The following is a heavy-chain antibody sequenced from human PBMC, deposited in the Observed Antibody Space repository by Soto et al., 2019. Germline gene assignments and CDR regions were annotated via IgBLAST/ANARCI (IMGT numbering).Heavy chain of an antibody. CDR2: ISYDGSNK. J-gene: IGHJ4*02. V-gene: IGHV3-30*18. CDR3: AKDLKGYCSGASCYLVY. D-gene: IGHD2-15*01. Sequence: PGGALRLSCAASGFTFSSYGMHWVRQAPGKGLEWVAVISYDGSNKYYADSVKGRFTISRDNSKNTLYLQMNSLRAEDTAVYYCAKDLKGYCSGASCYLVYWGQGTLVTVSS. CDR1: GFTFSSYG.